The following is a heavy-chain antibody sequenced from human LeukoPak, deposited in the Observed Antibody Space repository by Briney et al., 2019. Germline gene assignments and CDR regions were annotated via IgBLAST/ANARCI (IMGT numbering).Heavy chain of an antibody. CDR3: ARRTEEYYFDY. CDR1: GGSISSYY. Sequence: SETLSLTCTVSGGSISSYYWSWIRQPPGKGLEWIGYIYYSGSTNYNPSLTSRVTISVDTSKNQFSLKLNSVTAADTAVYYCARRTEEYYFDYWGQGTLVTVSS. J-gene: IGHJ4*02. CDR2: IYYSGST. D-gene: IGHD3/OR15-3a*01. V-gene: IGHV4-59*08.